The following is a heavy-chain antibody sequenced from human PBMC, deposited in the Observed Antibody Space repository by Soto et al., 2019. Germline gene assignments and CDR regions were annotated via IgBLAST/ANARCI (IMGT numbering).Heavy chain of an antibody. Sequence: AASVKVSCKASGYTFTSYGISWVRQAPEQGLEWMGWISAYSGNTNYAQKLQGRVTMTTDTSTSTAYMELRSLRSDDTAVYYCVKGYSSGWNYFDYWGQGTLVTVSS. V-gene: IGHV1-18*04. CDR3: VKGYSSGWNYFDY. CDR2: ISAYSGNT. CDR1: GYTFTSYG. D-gene: IGHD6-19*01. J-gene: IGHJ4*02.